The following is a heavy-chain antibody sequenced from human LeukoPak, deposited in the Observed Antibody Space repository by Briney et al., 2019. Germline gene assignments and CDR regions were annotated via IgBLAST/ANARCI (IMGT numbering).Heavy chain of an antibody. CDR3: ARDLSYYDSSGYPTYYFDY. CDR1: GYTFTSYY. Sequence: ASVKVSCKASGYTFTSYYMHLVRQAPGQGLEWMGIINPSGGSTSYAQKFQGRVTMTRDTSTSTVYMELSSLRSEDTAVYYCARDLSYYDSSGYPTYYFDYWGQGTLVTVSS. CDR2: INPSGGST. J-gene: IGHJ4*02. V-gene: IGHV1-46*01. D-gene: IGHD3-22*01.